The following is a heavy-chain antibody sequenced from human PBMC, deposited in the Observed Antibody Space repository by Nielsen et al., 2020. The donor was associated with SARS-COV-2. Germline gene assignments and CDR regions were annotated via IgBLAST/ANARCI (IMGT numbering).Heavy chain of an antibody. CDR3: AREGYYYGSGSYSSDY. D-gene: IGHD3-10*01. V-gene: IGHV3-7*01. Sequence: GGSLRLSCAASGFTFSSYWMSWVRQAPGKGLEWVANIKQDGSEKYYVDSVKGRFTISRDNAKNSLYLQMNSLRAEDTAVYYCAREGYYYGSGSYSSDYWGQGTLVTVSS. J-gene: IGHJ4*02. CDR1: GFTFSSYW. CDR2: IKQDGSEK.